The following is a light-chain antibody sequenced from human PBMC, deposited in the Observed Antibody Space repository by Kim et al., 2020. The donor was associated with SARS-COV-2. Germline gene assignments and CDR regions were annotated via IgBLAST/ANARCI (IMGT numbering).Light chain of an antibody. Sequence: GNRVTITCRASQSVDSWLAWYQQMPGKAPKLLIYQASKLASGVPSRFSGSGSGTTFTLTISNLQPEDSATYYCKQYETYWTFGPGTKVDIK. CDR2: QAS. J-gene: IGKJ1*01. V-gene: IGKV1-5*03. CDR3: KQYETYWT. CDR1: QSVDSW.